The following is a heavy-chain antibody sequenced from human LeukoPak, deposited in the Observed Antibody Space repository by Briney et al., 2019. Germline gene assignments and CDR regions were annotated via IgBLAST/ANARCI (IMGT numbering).Heavy chain of an antibody. Sequence: SETLSLTCTVSGGSISSSSYYWGWIRQPPGKGLEWIGSIYYSGSTYYNPSLKSRVTISVDTSKNQFSLKLSSVTAADTAVYYCASTPSTVVTPGAFDIWGQGTMVTVSS. D-gene: IGHD4-23*01. CDR2: IYYSGST. CDR3: ASTPSTVVTPGAFDI. J-gene: IGHJ3*02. CDR1: GGSISSSSYY. V-gene: IGHV4-39*07.